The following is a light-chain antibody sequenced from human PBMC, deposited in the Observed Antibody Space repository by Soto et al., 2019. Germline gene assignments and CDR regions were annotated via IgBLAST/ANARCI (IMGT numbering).Light chain of an antibody. CDR3: QPYYCIPYN. CDR1: PTFLYSSNIKNY. J-gene: IGKJ2*01. Sequence: DIVMIQSPESLAVSLGERATINCKSSPTFLYSSNIKNYLAWYQQKPGQSPKLLIYWASTRESGVPARFSGCGSWTDFTLTITNPQAEDAAEAYCQPYYCIPYNVGSGTKLEI. CDR2: WAS. V-gene: IGKV4-1*01.